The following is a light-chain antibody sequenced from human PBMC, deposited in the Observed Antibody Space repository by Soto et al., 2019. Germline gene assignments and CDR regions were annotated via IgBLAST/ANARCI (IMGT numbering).Light chain of an antibody. Sequence: EIVLTQSPATLSLSPGERATLSCRATQSISSYLAWYQQKPGQAPRLLIYDASNRATGIPARFSGRGSGTDFPLTISSLEPEDFAVYFCQQRSNWPRLTFGGGTKVDIK. CDR1: QSISSY. CDR3: QQRSNWPRLT. CDR2: DAS. J-gene: IGKJ4*01. V-gene: IGKV3-11*01.